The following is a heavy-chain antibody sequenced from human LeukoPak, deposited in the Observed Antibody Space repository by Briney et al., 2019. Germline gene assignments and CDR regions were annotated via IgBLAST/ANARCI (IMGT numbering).Heavy chain of an antibody. CDR1: GFTFSKYW. Sequence: PGGSLRLSCAASGFTFSKYWMLWVRQAPGKGLESVSRINTDGTVTTYADSVKGRFTISRDNAKNSLYLQMNSLRAEDTAVYYCARARVGLGYCSGGSCYGEAYWGQGTLVTVSS. CDR3: ARARVGLGYCSGGSCYGEAY. D-gene: IGHD2-15*01. CDR2: INTDGTVT. J-gene: IGHJ4*02. V-gene: IGHV3-74*01.